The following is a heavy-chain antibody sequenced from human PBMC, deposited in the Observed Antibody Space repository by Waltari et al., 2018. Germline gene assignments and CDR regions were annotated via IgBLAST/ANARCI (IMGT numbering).Heavy chain of an antibody. CDR2: ISSSGSTI. D-gene: IGHD3-22*01. CDR1: GFTFSSYE. V-gene: IGHV3-48*03. J-gene: IGHJ6*03. Sequence: EVQLVESGGGLVQHGGSLRLSCAASGFTFSSYELNWVRQAPGKGLEGVSYISSSGSTIYYADSVKGRFTISRDNAKNSLYLQMNSLRAEDTAVYYCARKSYYDSSGYPGYYYYYYMDVWGKGTTVTVSS. CDR3: ARKSYYDSSGYPGYYYYYYMDV.